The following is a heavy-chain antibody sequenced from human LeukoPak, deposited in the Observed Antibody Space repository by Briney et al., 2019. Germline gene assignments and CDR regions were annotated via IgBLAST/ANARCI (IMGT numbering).Heavy chain of an antibody. D-gene: IGHD2-15*01. CDR1: GYTFTGYY. CDR2: IIPIFGTA. J-gene: IGHJ6*02. Sequence: SVKVSCKASGYTFTGYYMHWVRQAPGQGLEWMGGIIPIFGTANYAQKFQGRVTITADESTSTAYMELSSLRSEDTAVYYCARARMTYGMDVWGQGTTVTVSS. V-gene: IGHV1-69*13. CDR3: ARARMTYGMDV.